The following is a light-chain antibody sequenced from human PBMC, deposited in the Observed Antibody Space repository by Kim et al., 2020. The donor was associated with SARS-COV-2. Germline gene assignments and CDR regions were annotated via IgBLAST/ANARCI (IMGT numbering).Light chain of an antibody. CDR3: NSRDSANHHLV. CDR2: GNN. J-gene: IGLJ2*01. Sequence: SSELTQDPGVSVALGQTVRITCQGDILRMYFASWYQKKPGQAPLLVLYGNNFRPSGIPDRFSGSSSGTPASLTITGAQADAEADYYCNSRDSANHHLVFG. V-gene: IGLV3-19*01. CDR1: ILRMYF.